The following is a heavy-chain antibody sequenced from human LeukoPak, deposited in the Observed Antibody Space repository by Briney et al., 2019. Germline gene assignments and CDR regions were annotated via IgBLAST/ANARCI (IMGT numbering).Heavy chain of an antibody. CDR1: GASISGSGYY. V-gene: IGHV4-39*01. J-gene: IGHJ6*03. CDR3: ARPGYCSGGSCSYYMDV. D-gene: IGHD2-15*01. CDR2: IYSSGST. Sequence: SETLSLTCAVSGASISGSGYYWGWIRQPPGKGLEWIGNIYSSGSTYYNASLQSRVTVSIDTSKNQFSLKLSSVTAADTAVYYCARPGYCSGGSCSYYMDVWGKGTTVTISS.